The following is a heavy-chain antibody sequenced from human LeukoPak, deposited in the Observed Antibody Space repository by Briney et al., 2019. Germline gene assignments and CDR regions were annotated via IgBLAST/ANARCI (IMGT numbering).Heavy chain of an antibody. CDR1: GFTVSSKY. J-gene: IGHJ3*02. Sequence: GGSLRLSCAASGFTVSSKYMSWVRQAPGKGLEWVSLISGGGSTYYADSVKGRFTISRDNSKNTLYLQMNSLRAEDTAVYYCARVPGAYYGAFDIWGQGTMVTVSS. CDR3: ARVPGAYYGAFDI. CDR2: ISGGGST. V-gene: IGHV3-66*01. D-gene: IGHD3-10*01.